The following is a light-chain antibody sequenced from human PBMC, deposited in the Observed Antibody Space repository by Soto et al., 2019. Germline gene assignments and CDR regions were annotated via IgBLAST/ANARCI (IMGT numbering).Light chain of an antibody. CDR2: AAS. Sequence: DIQMTQSPSSLSASVGDRVTITCRASQSISSYLNWYQQKPGKAPKLLIYAASSLQSGVPSTFSGSGSGTDFTLTISSLQPEDFPTYYCQQSYSTPRTFGQGTKVEIK. CDR1: QSISSY. V-gene: IGKV1-39*01. CDR3: QQSYSTPRT. J-gene: IGKJ1*01.